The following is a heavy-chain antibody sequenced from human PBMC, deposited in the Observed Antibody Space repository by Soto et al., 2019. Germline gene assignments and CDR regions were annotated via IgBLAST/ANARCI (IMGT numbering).Heavy chain of an antibody. V-gene: IGHV1-18*01. CDR3: AREGATVVSSDWFDP. J-gene: IGHJ5*02. D-gene: IGHD4-4*01. CDR1: GYTFTSYG. CDR2: ISAYNGNT. Sequence: ASVKVSCKASGYTFTSYGISWLRQAPGQGLEWMGWISAYNGNTNYAQKLQGRVTMTTDTSTSTAYMELRSLRSDDTAVYYCAREGATVVSSDWFDPWGQGTLVTVSS.